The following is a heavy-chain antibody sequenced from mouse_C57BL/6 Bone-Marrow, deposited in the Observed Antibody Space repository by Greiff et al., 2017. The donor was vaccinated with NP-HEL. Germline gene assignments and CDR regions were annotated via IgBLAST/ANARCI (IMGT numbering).Heavy chain of an antibody. D-gene: IGHD1-1*01. J-gene: IGHJ2*01. Sequence: VQLQQPGAELVMPGASVKLSCKASGYTFTSYWMHWVKQRPGQGLEWIGEIDPSDSYTNYNQKFKGKSTLTVDQSSSTAYMQLSSLTSEDSAVYYSARSHYYGSSYDNWGQGTTLPVSS. V-gene: IGHV1-69*01. CDR1: GYTFTSYW. CDR2: IDPSDSYT. CDR3: ARSHYYGSSYDN.